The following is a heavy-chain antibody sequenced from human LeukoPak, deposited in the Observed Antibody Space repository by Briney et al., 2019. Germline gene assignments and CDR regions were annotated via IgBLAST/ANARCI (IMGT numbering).Heavy chain of an antibody. CDR2: ISYDGSNK. V-gene: IGHV3-30*03. J-gene: IGHJ4*02. CDR3: AREKQLGYFDY. CDR1: GFTFSSYS. D-gene: IGHD6-13*01. Sequence: PGGSLRLSCAASGFTFSSYSMNWVRQAPGKGLEWVAVISYDGSNKYYADSVKSRFTISRDNSKNTLYLQMNSLRAEDTAVYYCAREKQLGYFDYWGQGTLVTVSS.